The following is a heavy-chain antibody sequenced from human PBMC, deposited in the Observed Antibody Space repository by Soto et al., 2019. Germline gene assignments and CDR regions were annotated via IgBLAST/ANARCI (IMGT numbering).Heavy chain of an antibody. CDR2: IHYSGST. D-gene: IGHD3-22*01. CDR1: GDSVTISDYY. V-gene: IGHV4-39*01. J-gene: IGHJ4*02. Sequence: QLQLQESGPGLVKPSETLSLTCTVSGDSVTISDYYWGWIRQPPGKGLECLGSIHYSGSTYYNPSLKSRVTISGDTSKKQFSLKLTSVTAADAAVYYCAAHDSGGYYAEYWGQGTLVTVSA. CDR3: AAHDSGGYYAEY.